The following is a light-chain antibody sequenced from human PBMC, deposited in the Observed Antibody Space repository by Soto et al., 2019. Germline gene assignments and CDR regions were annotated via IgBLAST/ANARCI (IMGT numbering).Light chain of an antibody. Sequence: DIVMTQSPLSLPVTPGEPASISCRSSQSLLHSNGYNYLDWYLQKPGQSPQLLIYLGSNRASGVPARFSGSGSGTDFTLKISRLEAEDVGVYYCMQALQTPLTFGGGTKVEIK. CDR2: LGS. CDR1: QSLLHSNGYNY. V-gene: IGKV2-28*01. J-gene: IGKJ4*01. CDR3: MQALQTPLT.